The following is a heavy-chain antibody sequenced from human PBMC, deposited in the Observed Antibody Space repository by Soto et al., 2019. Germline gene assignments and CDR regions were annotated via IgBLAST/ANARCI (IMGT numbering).Heavy chain of an antibody. J-gene: IGHJ4*02. D-gene: IGHD5-18*01. CDR1: GFTFSTYG. Sequence: QVQLGESGGGVVQPGKSLRLSCTASGFTFSTYGMHWVRQAPGKGLEWVAVIWYDGSNKYHGDSLKGRFTISRDNSKNTLYLQMNNLRAEDTAVYYCGRDGALGDTAVVDSWGQGTLVTVSS. V-gene: IGHV3-33*01. CDR3: GRDGALGDTAVVDS. CDR2: IWYDGSNK.